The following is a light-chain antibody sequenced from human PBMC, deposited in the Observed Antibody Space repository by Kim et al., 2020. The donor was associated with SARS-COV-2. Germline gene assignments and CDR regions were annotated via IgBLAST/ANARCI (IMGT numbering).Light chain of an antibody. CDR2: YNT. V-gene: IGLV3-21*04. CDR1: NIGSES. CDR3: QVWDNSGDHWV. J-gene: IGLJ3*02. Sequence: APGKTARITCGGNNIGSESVHWYQQKPGQAPVLVIYYNTDRPSGIPERFSGSNSGNTATLTLSRVEAGDEADYYCQVWDNSGDHWVFGGGTKLTVL.